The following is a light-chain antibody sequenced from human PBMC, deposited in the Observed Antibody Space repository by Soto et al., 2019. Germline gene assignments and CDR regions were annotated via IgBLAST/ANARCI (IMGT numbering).Light chain of an antibody. J-gene: IGKJ1*01. CDR3: QQYGSSPLT. V-gene: IGKV1-5*01. CDR1: QTITNW. CDR2: DAS. Sequence: DIQMTQSPSILSASVGDRVTITCRSSQTITNWLAWYQQKPGKAPRLLIYDASSLESWVPSRFSGSGSGTDFTLTISRLEPEDFAVYYCQQYGSSPLTFGQRTNVDI.